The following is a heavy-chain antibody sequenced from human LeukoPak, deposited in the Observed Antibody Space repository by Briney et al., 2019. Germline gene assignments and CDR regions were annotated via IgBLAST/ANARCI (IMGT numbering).Heavy chain of an antibody. J-gene: IGHJ4*02. CDR1: GFTFDDYA. CDR2: ISWNSGSI. D-gene: IGHD3-9*01. V-gene: IGHV3-9*01. CDR3: AKDGRYQDGGYFDY. Sequence: GGSLRLSCAASGFTFDDYAMHWVRHAPGKGLEWVSGISWNSGSIGYADSVKGRFTISRDNAKNSLYLQMNSLRAEDTALYYCAKDGRYQDGGYFDYWGQGTLVTVSS.